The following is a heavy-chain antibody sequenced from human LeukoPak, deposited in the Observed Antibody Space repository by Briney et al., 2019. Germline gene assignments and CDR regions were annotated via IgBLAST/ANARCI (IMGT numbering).Heavy chain of an antibody. CDR1: GFTFGDYA. CDR2: IDWNSSNM. V-gene: IGHV3-9*03. D-gene: IGHD2-2*01. CDR3: AKDRSSTLDDAFDF. J-gene: IGHJ3*01. Sequence: GGSLRLSCSASGFTFGDYAMHWVRQTPGKGLEWVSGIDWNSSNMVYADSVKGRFTISRDNAKNSLYLQMSSLRAEDMALYYCAKDRSSTLDDAFDFWGQGTMVTVSS.